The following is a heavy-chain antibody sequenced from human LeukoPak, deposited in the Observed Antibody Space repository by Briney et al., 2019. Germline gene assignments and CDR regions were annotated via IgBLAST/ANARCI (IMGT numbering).Heavy chain of an antibody. V-gene: IGHV4-61*02. CDR1: GGSISSGSYY. Sequence: SQTLSLTCTVSGGSISSGSYYWSWIRQPAGKGLEWIGRIHTSGSTNYNPSLKSRVTISVDTSKNQFSLKLSSVTAADTAVYYCARWVPAAHYYYYYMDVWGKGTTVTVSS. CDR2: IHTSGST. CDR3: ARWVPAAHYYYYYMDV. J-gene: IGHJ6*03. D-gene: IGHD2-2*01.